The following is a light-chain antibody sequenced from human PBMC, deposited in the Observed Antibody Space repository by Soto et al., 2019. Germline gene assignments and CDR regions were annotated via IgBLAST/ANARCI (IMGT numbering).Light chain of an antibody. CDR3: QQYNNWPPIT. CDR1: QSVSSD. CDR2: GAS. V-gene: IGKV3-15*01. Sequence: EIVLTQSPGTLSLSPGARATLSCRASQSVSSDLAWYHQKPGQAPRLLIYGASTRATGIPARFSGSGSGTEFTLTINSLQSEDFAVYYCQQYNNWPPITFGQGTRLEIK. J-gene: IGKJ5*01.